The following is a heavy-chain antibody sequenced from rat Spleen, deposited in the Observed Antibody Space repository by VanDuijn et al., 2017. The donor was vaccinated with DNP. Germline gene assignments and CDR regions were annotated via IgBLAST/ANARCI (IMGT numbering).Heavy chain of an antibody. CDR3: ARDSRDYGSYVDYFDY. CDR1: GFTFSDYY. Sequence: EVQLVESGGGLVSPGRSLKLSCAGSGFTFSDYYMAWVRQAPTKGLDWVASISSDGGHTYYRDSVKGRFTISRDNAKSTLSLQMGSLRSEDTATYYCARDSRDYGSYVDYFDYWGQGVMVTVSS. J-gene: IGHJ2*01. V-gene: IGHV5-25*01. CDR2: ISSDGGHT. D-gene: IGHD1-8*01.